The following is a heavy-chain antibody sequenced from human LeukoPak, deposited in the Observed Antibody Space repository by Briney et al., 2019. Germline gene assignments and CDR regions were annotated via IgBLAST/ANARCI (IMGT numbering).Heavy chain of an antibody. J-gene: IGHJ3*02. V-gene: IGHV1-18*01. CDR3: ARETRYIVTSKYNASDI. Sequence: GASVKVSCKTSGYTFSSYGYSWVRQAPGQGLEWMGWVSPYNGNTRYQEKFQGRVTMTTDTSASTVYMELRSLRSDDTAVYYCARETRYIVTSKYNASDIWGQGTMVTASS. D-gene: IGHD5-12*01. CDR1: GYTFSSYG. CDR2: VSPYNGNT.